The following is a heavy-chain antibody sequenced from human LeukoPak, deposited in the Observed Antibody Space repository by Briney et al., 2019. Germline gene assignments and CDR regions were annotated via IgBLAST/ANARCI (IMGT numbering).Heavy chain of an antibody. J-gene: IGHJ4*02. CDR3: ARAAGAFDF. Sequence: SQTLSLTCAISGDSVSSNSASWHWLRQSPSRGLERLGRTYYRSKWYNDYAVSVGSRLTINSDTSKNQFSLHLNSVSPEDTAVYYCARAAGAFDFWGQGSLVSVSS. CDR2: TYYRSKWYN. CDR1: GDSVSSNSAS. V-gene: IGHV6-1*01. D-gene: IGHD6-13*01.